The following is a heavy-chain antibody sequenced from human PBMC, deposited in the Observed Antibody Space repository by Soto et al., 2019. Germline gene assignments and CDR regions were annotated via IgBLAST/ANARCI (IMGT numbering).Heavy chain of an antibody. CDR3: ARHPGYYDILTGYTTYYFDY. Sequence: PSETLSLTCTVSGGSIGTYYWSWIRQPPGKGLEWIGYIYYRGNTNYNPSLKSRVTISLDTPKNQFSLKLSSVTAADTAVYYCARHPGYYDILTGYTTYYFDYWGQGILVTVPS. CDR1: GGSIGTYY. J-gene: IGHJ4*02. V-gene: IGHV4-59*08. CDR2: IYYRGNT. D-gene: IGHD3-9*01.